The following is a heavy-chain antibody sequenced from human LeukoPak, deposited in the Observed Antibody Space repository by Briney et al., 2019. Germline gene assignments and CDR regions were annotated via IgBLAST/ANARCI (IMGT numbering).Heavy chain of an antibody. CDR2: INRDGSVK. D-gene: IGHD2-2*01. CDR1: GITFSSFW. CDR3: ARVSAGVPAAILYYYYYMDV. Sequence: PGGSLRLSCAASGITFSSFWMSWVRQAPGKGLEWVANINRDGSVKYYVDSVKGRFTISRDNAKNSLYLQMNSLRAEDTAVYYCARVSAGVPAAILYYYYYMDVWGKGTTVTVSS. V-gene: IGHV3-7*01. J-gene: IGHJ6*03.